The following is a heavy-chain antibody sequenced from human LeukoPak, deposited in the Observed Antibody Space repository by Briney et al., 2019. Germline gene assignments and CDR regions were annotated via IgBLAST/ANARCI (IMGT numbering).Heavy chain of an antibody. V-gene: IGHV3-21*01. D-gene: IGHD3-9*01. J-gene: IGHJ6*03. CDR3: ARQDILTGYLYYYYYYMDV. Sequence: GGSLRLSCAASGFTFSSYSMNWVRQAPGKGLEWVSSISSSSSYIYYADSVKGRFTISRDNAKNSLYLQMNSLRAEDTAVYYCARQDILTGYLYYYYYYMDVWGKGTTVTISS. CDR2: ISSSSSYI. CDR1: GFTFSSYS.